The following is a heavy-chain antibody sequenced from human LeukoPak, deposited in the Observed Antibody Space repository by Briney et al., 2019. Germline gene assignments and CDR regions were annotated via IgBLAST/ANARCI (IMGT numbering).Heavy chain of an antibody. CDR3: ASRGSSWSVRFDY. Sequence: SVKVSCKASGGTFSSYAISWVRQAPGQGLEWMGGIIPIFGTANYAQKFQGRVTITTDESTSTAYMELSSLRSEDTAVYYCASRGSSWSVRFDYWGQGTLVTVSS. V-gene: IGHV1-69*05. J-gene: IGHJ4*02. CDR2: IIPIFGTA. D-gene: IGHD6-13*01. CDR1: GGTFSSYA.